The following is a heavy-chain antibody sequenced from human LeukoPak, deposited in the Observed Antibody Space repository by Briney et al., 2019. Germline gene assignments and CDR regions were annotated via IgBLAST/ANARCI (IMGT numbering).Heavy chain of an antibody. V-gene: IGHV1-18*01. CDR1: GYIFTSYG. D-gene: IGHD4-11*01. CDR2: ISAHNGNT. CDR3: ARAQTTLLLDY. Sequence: ASVKVSCKASGYIFTSYGTIWVRQAPGQGLQWMGWISAHNGNTNYAQKPQGRVTMTTDTSTSTVYMELRSLRSDDTAVYYCARAQTTLLLDYWGQGTLVTVSS. J-gene: IGHJ4*02.